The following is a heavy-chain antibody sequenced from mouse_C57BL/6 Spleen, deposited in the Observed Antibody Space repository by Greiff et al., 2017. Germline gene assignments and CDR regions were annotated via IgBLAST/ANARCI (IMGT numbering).Heavy chain of an antibody. V-gene: IGHV1-80*01. CDR1: GYAFSSYW. CDR3: AREGITTVVARGDFDY. D-gene: IGHD1-1*01. J-gene: IGHJ2*01. Sequence: QVQLKQSGAELVKPGASVKISCKASGYAFSSYWMNWVKQRPGKGLEGIGQIYLGDGDTNYNGKFKGKATLTAEKSSSTAYMQLSSLTSEDSAVYFCAREGITTVVARGDFDYWGQGTTLTVSS. CDR2: IYLGDGDT.